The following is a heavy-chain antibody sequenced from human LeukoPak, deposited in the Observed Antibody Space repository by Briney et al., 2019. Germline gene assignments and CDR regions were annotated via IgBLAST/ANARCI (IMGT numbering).Heavy chain of an antibody. CDR2: ISYDGSNK. CDR3: AKAGYSSGWRNFDY. D-gene: IGHD6-19*01. Sequence: GGSLRLSCAASGFSFSSFGMHWVRQAPGKGLEWVAVISYDGSNKFYADSVKGRFTISRDNSKNTLYLQMNSLRAEETAVFYCAKAGYSSGWRNFDYWGQGTLVTVSS. CDR1: GFSFSSFG. J-gene: IGHJ4*02. V-gene: IGHV3-30*18.